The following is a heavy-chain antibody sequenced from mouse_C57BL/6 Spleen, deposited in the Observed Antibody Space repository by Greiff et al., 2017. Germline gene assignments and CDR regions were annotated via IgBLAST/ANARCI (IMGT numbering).Heavy chain of an antibody. J-gene: IGHJ4*01. CDR3: ARERDYSYYGAMDY. D-gene: IGHD2-12*01. CDR1: GYTFTSYT. Sequence: QVQLQQSGAELARPGASVKMSCKASGYTFTSYTMHWVKQRPGQGLEWIGYINPSSGYTKYNQKFKDKATLTADKSSSTAYMQLSSLTSEDSAVYDCARERDYSYYGAMDYWGQGTSVTVSS. CDR2: INPSSGYT. V-gene: IGHV1-4*01.